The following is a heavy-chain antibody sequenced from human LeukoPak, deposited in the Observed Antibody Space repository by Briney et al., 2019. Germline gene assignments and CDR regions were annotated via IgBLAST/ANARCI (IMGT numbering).Heavy chain of an antibody. CDR1: GGSFSGYY. CDR2: INHSGST. CDR3: ARGNSSSSGRENNYYYYYGMDV. D-gene: IGHD6-6*01. J-gene: IGHJ6*02. Sequence: NPSETLSLTCAVYGGSFSGYYWSWIRQPPGKGLEWIGEINHSGSTNYNPSLKSRVTISVDTSKNQFSLKLSSVTAADTAVYYCARGNSSSSGRENNYYYYYGMDVWGQGTTVTVSS. V-gene: IGHV4-34*01.